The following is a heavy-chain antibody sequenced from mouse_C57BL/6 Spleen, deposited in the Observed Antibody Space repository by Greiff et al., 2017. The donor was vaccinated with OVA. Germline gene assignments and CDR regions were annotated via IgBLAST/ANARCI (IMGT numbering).Heavy chain of an antibody. D-gene: IGHD2-3*01. V-gene: IGHV2-5*01. CDR1: GFSLTSYG. J-gene: IGHJ4*01. Sequence: VQLQESGPGLVQPSQSLSITCTVSGFSLTSYGVHWVRQSPGKGLEWLGVIWRGGSTDYYAAFMSRLSITKDNSTSQVFFKMTSLQADDTAIYYCATPLYDGYYSYAMGYWGQGTSVTVSS. CDR2: IWRGGST. CDR3: ATPLYDGYYSYAMGY.